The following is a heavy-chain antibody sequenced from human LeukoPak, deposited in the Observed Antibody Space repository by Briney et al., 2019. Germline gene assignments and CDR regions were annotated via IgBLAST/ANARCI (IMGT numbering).Heavy chain of an antibody. CDR2: ISSSSSTI. Sequence: GGSLRLPCAGSGFTFSSYSMNWVRQAPGKGLERVSYISSSSSTIYYADSVKGRFTISRDNAKNTLYLQMNSLRAEDTAVYYCAKVSLGSSYVDYWRQGTLVTVSS. J-gene: IGHJ4*02. D-gene: IGHD6-6*01. CDR3: AKVSLGSSYVDY. CDR1: GFTFSSYS. V-gene: IGHV3-48*04.